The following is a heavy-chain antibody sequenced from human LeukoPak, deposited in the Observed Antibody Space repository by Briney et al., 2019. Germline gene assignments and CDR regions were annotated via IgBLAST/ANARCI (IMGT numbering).Heavy chain of an antibody. J-gene: IGHJ4*02. CDR1: GGSISSSSYY. Sequence: SETLSLTCTVSGGSISSSSYYWGWIRRPPGKGLEWIGSIYYSGSTYYSPSLKSRVTITVDTSKNQFSLKLSSVTAADTAVYYCARQFDLYYYDSSGPIGFGYWGQGTLVTVSS. CDR2: IYYSGST. V-gene: IGHV4-39*01. D-gene: IGHD3-22*01. CDR3: ARQFDLYYYDSSGPIGFGY.